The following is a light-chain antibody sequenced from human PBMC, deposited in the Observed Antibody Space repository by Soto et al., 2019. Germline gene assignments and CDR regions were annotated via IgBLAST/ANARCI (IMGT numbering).Light chain of an antibody. CDR2: DAS. V-gene: IGKV1-39*01. CDR3: QQSYNTPRT. Sequence: DIQMTQSPSTLSASVGDRVTITCRASQSISSWLSWYQQKPGKAPKLLIYDASSLESGVPSRFSGSGSGTDFTLIISSLQPEDFATYYCQQSYNTPRTFGQGTKVDIK. CDR1: QSISSW. J-gene: IGKJ1*01.